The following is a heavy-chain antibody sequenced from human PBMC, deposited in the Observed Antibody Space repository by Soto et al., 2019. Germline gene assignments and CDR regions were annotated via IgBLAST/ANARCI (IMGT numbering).Heavy chain of an antibody. CDR2: ISGSGGST. J-gene: IGHJ3*01. Sequence: PGGSLRLSCAASVFTFSGYAMSWVRQAPGKGLEWVSAISGSGGSTYYADSVKGRFTISRDNSKNTLYLQMNSLGAEDTAVNYCGKGGGKDKKLGSFDFRGPGKKVPV. CDR1: VFTFSGYA. V-gene: IGHV3-23*01. D-gene: IGHD3-16*01. CDR3: GKGGGKDKKLGSFDF.